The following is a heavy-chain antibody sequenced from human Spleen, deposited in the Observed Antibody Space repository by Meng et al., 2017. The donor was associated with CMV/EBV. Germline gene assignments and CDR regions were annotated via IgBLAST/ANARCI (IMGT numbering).Heavy chain of an antibody. V-gene: IGHV4-34*01. Sequence: QVQLQQWGAGLLKPSETLSLTCAVYGGSFSGYYWSWIRQPPGKGLEWIGEINHSGSTNYNPSLKSRVTISVDTSKNQFSLKLSSVAAADTAVYYCVVSPSYGSGSDYWGQGTLVTVSS. J-gene: IGHJ4*02. CDR3: VVSPSYGSGSDY. CDR2: INHSGST. D-gene: IGHD3-10*01. CDR1: GGSFSGYY.